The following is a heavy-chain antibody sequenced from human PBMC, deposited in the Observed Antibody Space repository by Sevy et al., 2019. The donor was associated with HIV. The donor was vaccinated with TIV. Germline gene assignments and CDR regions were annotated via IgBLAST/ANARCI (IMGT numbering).Heavy chain of an antibody. Sequence: GGSLRRSCAASGFTFSSYGMHWVRQAPGKGLEWVAVISYDGSNKYYADSVKGRFTISRDNSKNTLYLQMNSLRAEDTAVYYCAKDLYYGSGSSALDVWGQGTTVTVSS. CDR1: GFTFSSYG. V-gene: IGHV3-30*18. D-gene: IGHD3-10*01. CDR2: ISYDGSNK. CDR3: AKDLYYGSGSSALDV. J-gene: IGHJ6*02.